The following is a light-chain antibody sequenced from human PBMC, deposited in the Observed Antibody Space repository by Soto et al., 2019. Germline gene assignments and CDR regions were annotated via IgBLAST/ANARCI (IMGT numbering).Light chain of an antibody. V-gene: IGKV1-5*01. CDR2: GAS. J-gene: IGKJ1*01. Sequence: IQMTHSPPTLSASVGDRVTITCRASQSIRHYLAWYQQMPGKAPKLLIYGASSLQSGVPSRFSGSGSGTEFTLTICCLQPDDFATYLWQHHNSYSLTFGQGTKVDIK. CDR1: QSIRHY. CDR3: QHHNSYSLT.